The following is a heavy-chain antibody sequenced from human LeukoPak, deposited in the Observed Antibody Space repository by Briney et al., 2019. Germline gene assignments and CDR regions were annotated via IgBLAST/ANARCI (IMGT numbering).Heavy chain of an antibody. CDR3: ARGTPTMVRGRRSMGRINYYMDV. CDR1: GYTFTSYD. J-gene: IGHJ6*03. D-gene: IGHD3-10*01. V-gene: IGHV1-8*01. Sequence: ASVKVSFKASGYTFTSYDINWVRPATGQGLEWMGWMNPNSGNTGYAQKFQGRVTMTRNTSISTAYMELSSLRSEDTAVYYCARGTPTMVRGRRSMGRINYYMDVWGKGTTVTVSS. CDR2: MNPNSGNT.